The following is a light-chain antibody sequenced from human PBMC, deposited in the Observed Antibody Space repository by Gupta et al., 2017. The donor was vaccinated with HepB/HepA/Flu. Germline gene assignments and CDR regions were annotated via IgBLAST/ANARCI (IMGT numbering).Light chain of an antibody. J-gene: IGKJ2*03. CDR1: QSVATY. CDR3: QHSYSAYS. Sequence: DIQMTQSPSSLSASVGDSVTITCRASQSVATYLNWYQHKRGQAPKPLVHTSSILQSGVPSRFSGNGYKTEFTLTITSLQPEDSATYYCQHSYSAYSFGQGTKLEIK. CDR2: TSS. V-gene: IGKV1-39*01.